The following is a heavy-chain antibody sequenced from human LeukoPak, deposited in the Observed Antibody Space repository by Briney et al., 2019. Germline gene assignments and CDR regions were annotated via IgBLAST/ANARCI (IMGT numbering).Heavy chain of an antibody. D-gene: IGHD3-10*01. CDR3: ARDRVVRPKTSIDY. Sequence: ASVKVSFKASGYTFTSYGISWVRQAPGQGLEWMGWISAYNGNTNYAQKLQGRVTMTTDTSTSTAYMELRSLRSDDTAVYYCARDRVVRPKTSIDYWGQGTLVTVSS. CDR2: ISAYNGNT. CDR1: GYTFTSYG. J-gene: IGHJ4*02. V-gene: IGHV1-18*01.